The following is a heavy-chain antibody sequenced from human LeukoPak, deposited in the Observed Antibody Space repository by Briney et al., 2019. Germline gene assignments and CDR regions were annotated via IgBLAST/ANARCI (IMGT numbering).Heavy chain of an antibody. Sequence: GGPLRLSCAASGFTFSSYEMNWVRQAPGKGLEWVSYISSSGSAIFYADSVKGRFTISRDSAKNSLYLQMNSLRAEHTAVYYCARDQGTGGHYYYYMDVWGKGTTVTVSS. CDR1: GFTFSSYE. D-gene: IGHD7-27*01. J-gene: IGHJ6*03. CDR2: ISSSGSAI. V-gene: IGHV3-48*03. CDR3: ARDQGTGGHYYYYMDV.